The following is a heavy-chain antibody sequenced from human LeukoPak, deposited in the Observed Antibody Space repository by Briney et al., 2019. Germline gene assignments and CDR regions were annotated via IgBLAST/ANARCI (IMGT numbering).Heavy chain of an antibody. D-gene: IGHD4-23*01. Sequence: GASLRLCCAASGFTFSTYAMSWVRQAPGKGLECVSVLSGNGNTIYYADSVKGRFTISRDNSKNTLSLQMNSLRAEDTAVYYCAKALYGGHDYWGQGTLVTVSS. CDR2: LSGNGNTI. CDR1: GFTFSTYA. CDR3: AKALYGGHDY. J-gene: IGHJ4*02. V-gene: IGHV3-23*01.